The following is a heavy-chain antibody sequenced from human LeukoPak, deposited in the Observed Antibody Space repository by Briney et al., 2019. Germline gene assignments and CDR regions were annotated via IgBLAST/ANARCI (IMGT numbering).Heavy chain of an antibody. V-gene: IGHV3-21*01. D-gene: IGHD2-15*01. J-gene: IGHJ4*02. CDR2: ISSSSSSYI. Sequence: GGSLRLSCAASGFTFSSYSMNWVRQAPGKGLEWVSSISSSSSSYIYYADPVKGRFTISRDNAKNSLYLQMNSLRAEDTAVYYCARTGDSLVVAATFDYWGQGTLVTVSS. CDR1: GFTFSSYS. CDR3: ARTGDSLVVAATFDY.